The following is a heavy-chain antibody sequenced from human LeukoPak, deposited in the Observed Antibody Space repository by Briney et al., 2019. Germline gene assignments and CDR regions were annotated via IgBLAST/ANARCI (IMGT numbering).Heavy chain of an antibody. CDR1: GGSFSGYY. D-gene: IGHD3-3*01. CDR3: ATQYYDFWSGYFDY. J-gene: IGHJ4*02. CDR2: IYTSGST. V-gene: IGHV4-59*10. Sequence: PSETLSLTCAVYGGSFSGYYWSWIRQPAGKGLEWIGRIYTSGSTNYNPSLKSRVTISVDTSKNQFSLKLSSVTAADTAVYYCATQYYDFWSGYFDYWGQGTLVTVSS.